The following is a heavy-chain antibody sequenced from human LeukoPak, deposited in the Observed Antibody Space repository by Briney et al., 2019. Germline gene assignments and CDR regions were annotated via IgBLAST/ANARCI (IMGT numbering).Heavy chain of an antibody. J-gene: IGHJ6*02. D-gene: IGHD3-22*01. V-gene: IGHV4-31*03. CDR1: GGSISSGGYY. Sequence: SETLSLTCTVSGGSISSGGYYWSSIRQHPGKGLEWIGYIYYSGSTYYNPSLKSRVTISVDTSKNQFSLKLSSVTAADTAVYYCARDRDYYDSSGYYYFAYYGMDVWGQGTTVTVSS. CDR2: IYYSGST. CDR3: ARDRDYYDSSGYYYFAYYGMDV.